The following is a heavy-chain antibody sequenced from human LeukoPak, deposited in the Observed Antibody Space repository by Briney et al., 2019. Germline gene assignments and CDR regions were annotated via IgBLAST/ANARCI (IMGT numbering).Heavy chain of an antibody. CDR3: ARDKGHYYDSSGLQGFDP. V-gene: IGHV4-30-4*08. D-gene: IGHD3-22*01. Sequence: PSQTLSLTCTVSGGSISSGDYYWSWIRQPPGKGLEWIGYIYYSGSTYYNPSLKSRVTISVDTSKNLFSLKLSSVTAADTAVYYCARDKGHYYDSSGLQGFDPWGQGTLVTVSS. J-gene: IGHJ5*02. CDR1: GGSISSGDYY. CDR2: IYYSGST.